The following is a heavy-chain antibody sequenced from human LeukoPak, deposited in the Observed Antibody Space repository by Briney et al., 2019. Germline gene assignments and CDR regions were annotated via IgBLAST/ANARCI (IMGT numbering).Heavy chain of an antibody. CDR1: GFTFSSYW. Sequence: GSLRLSCAASGFTFSSYWMNWARQAPGKGLEWVASINHNGNVNYYVDSVKGRFTISRDNAKNSLYLQMNSLRAEDTAVYYCAKDSSGWDNFDYWGQGTLVTVSS. J-gene: IGHJ4*02. CDR3: AKDSSGWDNFDY. D-gene: IGHD6-19*01. CDR2: INHNGNVN. V-gene: IGHV3-7*03.